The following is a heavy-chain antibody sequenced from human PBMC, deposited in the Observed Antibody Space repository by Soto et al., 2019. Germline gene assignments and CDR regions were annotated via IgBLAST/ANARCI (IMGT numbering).Heavy chain of an antibody. J-gene: IGHJ3*02. CDR1: GGSISSYY. D-gene: IGHD3-10*01. CDR3: ARGAMVRGVTIGDAFDI. Sequence: SETLSLTCTVSGGSISSYYWSWIRQPPGKGLEWIGYIYYSGSTNYNPSLKSRVTISVDTSKNQFSLKLSSVTAADTAVYYCARGAMVRGVTIGDAFDIWGQGXMVTV. V-gene: IGHV4-59*01. CDR2: IYYSGST.